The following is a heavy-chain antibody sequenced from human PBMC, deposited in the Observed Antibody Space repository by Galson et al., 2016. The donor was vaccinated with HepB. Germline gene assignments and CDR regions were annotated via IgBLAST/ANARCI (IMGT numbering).Heavy chain of an antibody. CDR2: INAGNGNT. Sequence: SVKVSCKASGYTFSKYGLHWVRQAPGQRLEWLGVINAGNGNTEYSSEFQGRVTITRDTSATTVYLELSSLRSADTAFYYCARPYYEFWTGQNWFDPWGQGTLVTVSS. CDR3: ARPYYEFWTGQNWFDP. V-gene: IGHV1-3*01. J-gene: IGHJ5*02. D-gene: IGHD3-3*01. CDR1: GYTFSKYG.